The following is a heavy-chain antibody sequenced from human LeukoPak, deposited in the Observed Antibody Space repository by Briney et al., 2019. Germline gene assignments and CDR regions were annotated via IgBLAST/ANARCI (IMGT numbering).Heavy chain of an antibody. CDR1: GFTFSSYG. CDR2: ISYDGSNK. CDR3: ARRYIGGRGPLDS. J-gene: IGHJ4*02. V-gene: IGHV3-30*03. D-gene: IGHD1-26*01. Sequence: GGSLRLSCAASGFTFSSYGMHWVRQAPGKGLEWVAVISYDGSNKYYADSVKGRFTISRDNSKNTLYLQMNSLRAEDTAVYYCARRYIGGRGPLDSWGQGTLVTVSS.